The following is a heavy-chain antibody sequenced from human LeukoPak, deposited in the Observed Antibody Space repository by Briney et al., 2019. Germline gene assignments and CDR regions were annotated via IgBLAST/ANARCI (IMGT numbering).Heavy chain of an antibody. V-gene: IGHV4-61*02. J-gene: IGHJ3*02. D-gene: IGHD3-22*01. CDR1: GGSITRGNYY. CDR2: IYTSGST. Sequence: SETLSLTCTVSGGSITRGNYYWTWIRQPAGKGLEWIGRIYTSGSTNYNPSLKSRVTISIDTSKNQFSLKLTSVTAADTAVYYCARGPYKYDGSGAFDIWGQGTMVTVSS. CDR3: ARGPYKYDGSGAFDI.